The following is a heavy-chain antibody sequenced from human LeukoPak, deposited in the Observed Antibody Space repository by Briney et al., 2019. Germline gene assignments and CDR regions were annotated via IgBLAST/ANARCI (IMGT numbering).Heavy chain of an antibody. CDR2: IRYDGSNK. Sequence: GGSLRLSCAASGFTFSSYAMHWVRQAPGKGLEWVAFIRYDGSNKYYADSVQGRFTISRDNSKNTLYLQMHSLRAEDTAVYYCASQKAYFDWLFNYWGQGTLVTVSS. CDR1: GFTFSSYA. J-gene: IGHJ4*02. V-gene: IGHV3-30*02. CDR3: ASQKAYFDWLFNY. D-gene: IGHD3-9*01.